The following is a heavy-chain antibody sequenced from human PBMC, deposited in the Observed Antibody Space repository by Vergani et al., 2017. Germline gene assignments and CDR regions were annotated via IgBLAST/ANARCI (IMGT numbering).Heavy chain of an antibody. J-gene: IGHJ4*02. CDR2: ISYDGSTK. Sequence: QVQLVESGGGVVQPGRSLRLSCAASGFTFRSYAMHWFRQAPGKGLEWVAVISYDGSTKYYADSVKGRFTISRDNSKNTLYLQMNSLRAEDTAVYYCARVTPEEGKVVGVTAHDYWGQGTLVTVSS. CDR3: ARVTPEEGKVVGVTAHDY. V-gene: IGHV3-30-3*01. CDR1: GFTFRSYA. D-gene: IGHD2-21*02.